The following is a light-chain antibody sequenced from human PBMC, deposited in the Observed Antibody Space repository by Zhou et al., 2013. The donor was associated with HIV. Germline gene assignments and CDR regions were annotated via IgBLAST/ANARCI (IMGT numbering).Light chain of an antibody. V-gene: IGKV3-15*01. CDR1: QSVNNY. Sequence: EIVLTQSPATLSLSPGDRATLSCRASQSVNNYLAWYQQKDGQAPRLLISDASTRATGIPARFSGSGLGQSSLSPSAACSLKYFASLYCQQYNIWPPLTFGGGTKV. J-gene: IGKJ4*01. CDR2: DAS. CDR3: QQYNIWPPLT.